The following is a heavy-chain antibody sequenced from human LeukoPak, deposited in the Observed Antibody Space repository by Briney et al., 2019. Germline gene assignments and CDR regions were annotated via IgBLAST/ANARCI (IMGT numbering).Heavy chain of an antibody. CDR2: IYSGGST. CDR3: ARDRSGFRGYYYYGMDV. J-gene: IGHJ6*02. V-gene: IGHV3-53*01. D-gene: IGHD6-19*01. Sequence: SGGSLRLSCAASGFTVSSNYMSWVRQAPGKGLEWVSVIYSGGSTYYADSVKGRFTISRDNSKNTLYPQMNSLRVEDTAVYYCARDRSGFRGYYYYGMDVWGQGTTVTVSS. CDR1: GFTVSSNY.